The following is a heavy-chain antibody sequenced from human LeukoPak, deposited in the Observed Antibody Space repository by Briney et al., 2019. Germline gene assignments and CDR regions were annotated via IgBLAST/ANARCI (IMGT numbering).Heavy chain of an antibody. CDR3: ANGEPLWFGDPTYFDY. J-gene: IGHJ4*02. Sequence: GGSLRLSCAASGFTFSSYAMHWVRQAPGKGLEWVAVISYDGSNKYYADSVKGRFTISRDNSKNTLYLQMNSLRAEDTAVYYCANGEPLWFGDPTYFDYWGQGTLVTVSS. D-gene: IGHD3-10*01. CDR1: GFTFSSYA. V-gene: IGHV3-30-3*01. CDR2: ISYDGSNK.